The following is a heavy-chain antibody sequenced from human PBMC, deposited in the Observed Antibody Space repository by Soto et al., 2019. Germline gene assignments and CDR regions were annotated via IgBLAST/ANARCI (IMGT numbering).Heavy chain of an antibody. V-gene: IGHV5-51*01. D-gene: IGHD2-2*01. J-gene: IGHJ6*02. CDR2: ICPDESDT. Sequence: GESLKISCKGYGYSFTNYWIGWVRQMPGQDLEWMTIICPDESDTRYSPSFQGQVTISADTSISTAYLQCSSLMASDTHMYYCARRAGSRFDQQYGMGGWGEGAKVTVSS. CDR3: ARRAGSRFDQQYGMGG. CDR1: GYSFTNYW.